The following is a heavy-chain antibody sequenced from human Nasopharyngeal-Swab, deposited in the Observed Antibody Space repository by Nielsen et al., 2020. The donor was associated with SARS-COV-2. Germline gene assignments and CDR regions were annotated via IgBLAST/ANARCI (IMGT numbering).Heavy chain of an antibody. J-gene: IGHJ1*01. D-gene: IGHD2-2*01. Sequence: GGSLRLSCAASGFTFGTYEMSWVRQAPGKGPEWVSVTEIGGTTHYADSVKGRFSISRDSSTNTLYLQMNNVRAEDTAVYYCARDLGGGYCTTTNCPGSWGQGTLVTVSS. CDR2: TEIGGTT. V-gene: IGHV3-53*01. CDR3: ARDLGGGYCTTTNCPGS. CDR1: GFTFGTYE.